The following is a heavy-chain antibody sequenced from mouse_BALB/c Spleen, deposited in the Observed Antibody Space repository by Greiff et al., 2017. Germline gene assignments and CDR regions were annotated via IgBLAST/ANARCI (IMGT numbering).Heavy chain of an antibody. Sequence: EVKLMESGGGLVKPGGSLKLSCAASGFTFSSYAMSWVRQTPEKRLEWVASISSGGSTYYPDSVKGRFTISRDNARNILYLQMSSLRSEDTAMYYCARMGLGGYWYFDVWGAGTTVTVSS. D-gene: IGHD3-1*01. CDR1: GFTFSSYA. CDR3: ARMGLGGYWYFDV. V-gene: IGHV5-6-5*01. CDR2: ISSGGST. J-gene: IGHJ1*01.